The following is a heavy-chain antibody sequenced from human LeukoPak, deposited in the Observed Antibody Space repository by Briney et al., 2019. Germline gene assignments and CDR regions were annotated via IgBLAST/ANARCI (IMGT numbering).Heavy chain of an antibody. CDR3: ARGPGSYDFLYYFDH. J-gene: IGHJ4*02. CDR2: YYSGST. D-gene: IGHD1-26*01. V-gene: IGHV4-59*08. Sequence: SETVSLTCTVSGGPISSYYWSWIRQPPGKGLEWIGYYSGSTNYNPSLKSRVTMSVDTSKNQFSLRLRSVTAADTAVYYCARGPGSYDFLYYFDHWGQGAMVTVSS. CDR1: GGPISSYY.